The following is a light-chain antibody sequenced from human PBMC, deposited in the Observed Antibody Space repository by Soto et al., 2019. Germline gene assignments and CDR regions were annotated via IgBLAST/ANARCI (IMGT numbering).Light chain of an antibody. CDR3: LSFDSSLSVV. V-gene: IGLV1-40*01. Sequence: QSVLTQPLSVSGAPGQRVTISCTGSRSNIGAGYDVHWYQQLPGRAAKLLIYGNTNRPSGVPDRFSGSKSGTSAALAITGLQAEDEADYYCLSFDSSLSVVFGGGTKLTVL. J-gene: IGLJ2*01. CDR1: RSNIGAGYD. CDR2: GNT.